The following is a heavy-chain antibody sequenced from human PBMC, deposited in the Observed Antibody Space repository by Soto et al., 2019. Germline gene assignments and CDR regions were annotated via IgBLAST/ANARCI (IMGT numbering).Heavy chain of an antibody. D-gene: IGHD3-3*01. CDR1: GYTFTSYS. CDR3: ARNPGWSGYYGFDY. J-gene: IGHJ4*02. CDR2: INPSGDIT. Sequence: ASVKVSCKASGYTFTSYSMQWVRQAPGQGLEWMGIINPSGDITSYAQKFQGRVTMTRDTSTSTVYMELSSLSSEDTAVYYCARNPGWSGYYGFDYWRQGTLVTVSS. V-gene: IGHV1-46*01.